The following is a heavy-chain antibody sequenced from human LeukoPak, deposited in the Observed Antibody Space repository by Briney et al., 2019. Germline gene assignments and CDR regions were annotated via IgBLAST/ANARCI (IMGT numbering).Heavy chain of an antibody. CDR1: GGSISSYY. J-gene: IGHJ5*02. Sequence: PSETLSLTCTVSGGSISSYYWSWIRQPPGKGLEWIGYIYYSGSTNYNPSLKSRVTISVDTSKIQFSLKLSSVTAADTAVYYCARDVSSTSPASGWFDPWGQGTLVTVSS. D-gene: IGHD2-2*01. CDR3: ARDVSSTSPASGWFDP. V-gene: IGHV4-59*01. CDR2: IYYSGST.